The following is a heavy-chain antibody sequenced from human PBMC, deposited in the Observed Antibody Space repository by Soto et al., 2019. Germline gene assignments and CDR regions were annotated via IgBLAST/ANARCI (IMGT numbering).Heavy chain of an antibody. V-gene: IGHV3-23*01. CDR2: LGGSGRNT. Sequence: EVQLLESGEGLVQPGGSLKLSCAASGFTFSNHAMSWVRQAPGKGLEWGSGLGGSGRNTYYADSVKGRFTISRDNSQKTLFLQMNSLRAEETGEYYCARVLRYFDTPYGMDVWGQGTTVTVSS. D-gene: IGHD3-9*01. J-gene: IGHJ6*02. CDR3: ARVLRYFDTPYGMDV. CDR1: GFTFSNHA.